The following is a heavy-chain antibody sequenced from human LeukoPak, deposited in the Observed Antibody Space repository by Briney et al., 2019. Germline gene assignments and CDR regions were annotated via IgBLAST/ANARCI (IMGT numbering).Heavy chain of an antibody. Sequence: ASVKVSCKASGYTFTGYYMHWVRQAPGQGLEWMGWISPNSGGTNYAQKFQGRVTMTRDTSISTAYMELSRLRSDDTAVYYCARDDHGYYDSSGYYYSHAFDIWGQGTMVTVSS. D-gene: IGHD3-22*01. CDR2: ISPNSGGT. CDR3: ARDDHGYYDSSGYYYSHAFDI. CDR1: GYTFTGYY. J-gene: IGHJ3*02. V-gene: IGHV1-2*02.